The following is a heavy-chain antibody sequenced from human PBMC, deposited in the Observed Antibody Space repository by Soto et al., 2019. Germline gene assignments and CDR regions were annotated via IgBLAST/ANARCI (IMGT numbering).Heavy chain of an antibody. J-gene: IGHJ6*02. CDR1: GGTFSSYA. Sequence: SVKVSCKASGGTFSSYAISWVRQAPGQGFEWMGGIIPIFGTANYAQKFQGRVTITADESTSTAYMELSSLRSEDTAVYYCARDRESSGNYYYYGMDVWGQGTTVTVSS. CDR3: ARDRESSGNYYYYGMDV. D-gene: IGHD6-19*01. V-gene: IGHV1-69*13. CDR2: IIPIFGTA.